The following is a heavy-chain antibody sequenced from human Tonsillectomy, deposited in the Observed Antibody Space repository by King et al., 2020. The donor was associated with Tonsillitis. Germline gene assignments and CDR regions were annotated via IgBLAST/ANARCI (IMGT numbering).Heavy chain of an antibody. J-gene: IGHJ6*02. CDR3: ASGAAYYYYGMDV. D-gene: IGHD1-26*01. CDR1: GFTVSNNY. Sequence: DVQLVESGGGLVQPGGSLRHSCAASGFTVSNNYMSWVRQAPGKGLEWVSVIYNGGSTYYADSVKGRFTISRHNSKNTLYLQMNSLRAEDTAVYYCASGAAYYYYGMDVWGQGTTVTVSS. V-gene: IGHV3-53*04. CDR2: IYNGGST.